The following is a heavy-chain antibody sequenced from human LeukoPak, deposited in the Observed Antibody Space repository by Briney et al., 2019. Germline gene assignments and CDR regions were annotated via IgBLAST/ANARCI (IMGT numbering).Heavy chain of an antibody. CDR3: ARQHNWNYDWFDP. CDR1: GGSFSAHY. Sequence: SETLSLTCTVYGGSFSAHYCSWIRQPPGKGLEWIGEINHTGTSNYNPSLKSRVTISVDTSKIPFSLKLTSVTAADTDVYYCARQHNWNYDWFDPWGQGTLVTVSS. CDR2: INHTGTS. J-gene: IGHJ5*02. V-gene: IGHV4-34*01. D-gene: IGHD1-7*01.